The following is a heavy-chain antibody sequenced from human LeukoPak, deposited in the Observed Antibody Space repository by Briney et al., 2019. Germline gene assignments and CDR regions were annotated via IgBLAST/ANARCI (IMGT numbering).Heavy chain of an antibody. J-gene: IGHJ4*02. CDR1: GFTFDDYA. D-gene: IGHD4-17*01. CDR3: ARDYAEFDY. Sequence: GGSLRLSCAASGFTFDDYAMHWVRQAPGKGLEWVSGISWNSGSIGYADSVKGRFTISRDNAKNSLYLQMNSLRAEDTAVYYCARDYAEFDYWGQGTLVTVSS. CDR2: ISWNSGSI. V-gene: IGHV3-9*01.